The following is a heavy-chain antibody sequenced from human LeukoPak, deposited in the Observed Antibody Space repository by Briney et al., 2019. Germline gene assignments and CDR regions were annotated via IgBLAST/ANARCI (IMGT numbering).Heavy chain of an antibody. Sequence: GGSLRLSCVVSGFTFRTYGMHWVRQAPGKGLEWVAVKWHDGSNEYYADSVKGRFTISRDNSKNTLYLQMNSLRAEDTAVYYCAKSRGIGDSSGYYFRTYYFDYWGQGTLVTVSS. CDR1: GFTFRTYG. CDR3: AKSRGIGDSSGYYFRTYYFDY. V-gene: IGHV3-33*06. J-gene: IGHJ4*02. D-gene: IGHD3-22*01. CDR2: KWHDGSNE.